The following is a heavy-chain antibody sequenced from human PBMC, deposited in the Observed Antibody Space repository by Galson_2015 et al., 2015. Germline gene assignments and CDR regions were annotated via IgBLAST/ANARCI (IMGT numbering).Heavy chain of an antibody. CDR1: GGSISSGSYY. V-gene: IGHV4-31*03. J-gene: IGHJ4*02. CDR2: IHYSGNT. D-gene: IGHD1-26*01. Sequence: TLSLTCTVSGGSISSGSYYWSWLRQHPGKGLEWIGYIHYSGNTYHNPSLKSRVTISVDTSTNQFSLKLTSVTAADTAVYYCARGSSGSYFRPSHFDYWGQGTLVTVSS. CDR3: ARGSSGSYFRPSHFDY.